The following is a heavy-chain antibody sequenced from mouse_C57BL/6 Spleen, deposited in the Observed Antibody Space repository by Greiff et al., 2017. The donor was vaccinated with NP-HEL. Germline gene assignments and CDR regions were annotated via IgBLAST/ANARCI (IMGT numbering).Heavy chain of an antibody. CDR3: ARRKSMITFDY. Sequence: QVQLQQPGAELVKPGASVKLSCKASGYTFTSYWMQWVKQRPGQGLEWIGEIDPSDSYTNYNQKFKGKATLTVDTSSSTAYMQLSSLTSEDSAVYYCARRKSMITFDYWGQGTTLTVSS. CDR1: GYTFTSYW. CDR2: IDPSDSYT. D-gene: IGHD2-4*01. J-gene: IGHJ2*01. V-gene: IGHV1-50*01.